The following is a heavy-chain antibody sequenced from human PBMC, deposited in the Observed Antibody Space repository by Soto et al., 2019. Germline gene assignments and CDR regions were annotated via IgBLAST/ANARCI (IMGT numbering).Heavy chain of an antibody. V-gene: IGHV3-23*01. CDR1: GFTFSSYG. D-gene: IGHD6-13*01. J-gene: IGHJ4*02. CDR3: AKTFGSNWLPDY. CDR2: ISGSAGNT. Sequence: TGGSLRLSCAASGFTFSSYGMNWVRQAPGKGLEWVAAISGSAGNTYYADSVKGRFSTSRDNSKSTLYLQMNSLRVEDAAIYYCAKTFGSNWLPDYSGRGTLVTVSS.